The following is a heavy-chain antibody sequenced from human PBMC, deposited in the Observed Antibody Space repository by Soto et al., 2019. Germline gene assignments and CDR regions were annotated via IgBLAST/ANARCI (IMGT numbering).Heavy chain of an antibody. J-gene: IGHJ3*02. CDR1: GGTFSSYA. CDR2: IIPIFGTA. Sequence: SVKVSCKASGGTFSSYAISWVRQAPGQGLEWMGGIIPIFGTANYAQKFQGRVTITADESTSTAYMELSSLRSEDTAVYYCARDTIFGVVPKADNAFDIWGQGTMVTVS. CDR3: ARDTIFGVVPKADNAFDI. V-gene: IGHV1-69*13. D-gene: IGHD3-3*01.